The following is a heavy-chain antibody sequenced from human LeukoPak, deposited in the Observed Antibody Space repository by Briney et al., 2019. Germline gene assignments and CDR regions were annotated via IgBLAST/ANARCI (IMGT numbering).Heavy chain of an antibody. V-gene: IGHV3-21*01. J-gene: IGHJ4*02. CDR3: ARHRRYGGNSGSDY. CDR1: GFTCSSYS. Sequence: PGGSLRLSCAASGFTCSSYSMDWVRQAPGKGLEWVSSISSSSSYIYYADSVKGRFTISRDNAKNSLYLQMNSLRAEDTAVYYCARHRRYGGNSGSDYWGQGTLVTVSS. D-gene: IGHD4-23*01. CDR2: ISSSSSYI.